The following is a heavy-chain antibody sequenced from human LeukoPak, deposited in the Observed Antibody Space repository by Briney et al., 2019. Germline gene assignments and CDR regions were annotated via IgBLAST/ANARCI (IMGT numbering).Heavy chain of an antibody. CDR2: IYHSGST. Sequence: PSETLSLTCTVSAYSISSGYYWGWIRQPPGKGLEWIGSIYHSGSTYYNPSLKSRVTILVDTSKNQFSLKLTFVTAADTAVYFRARVNYLPTLAPFDYWGQRTLVTLSS. V-gene: IGHV4-38-2*02. J-gene: IGHJ4*02. D-gene: IGHD1-7*01. CDR1: AYSISSGYY. CDR3: ARVNYLPTLAPFDY.